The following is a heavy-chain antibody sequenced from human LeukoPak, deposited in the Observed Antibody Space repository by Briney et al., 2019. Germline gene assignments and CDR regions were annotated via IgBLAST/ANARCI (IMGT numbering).Heavy chain of an antibody. Sequence: SETLSLTCTVSGGSISSSSYYWGWIRQPPGKGLEWIGSIYYSGSTYYNPSLKSRVTISVDTSKNQFSLKLSSVTAADTAVYYCARSSMFRGVTVDYWGQGTLVTVSS. CDR2: IYYSGST. CDR3: ARSSMFRGVTVDY. D-gene: IGHD3-10*01. CDR1: GGSISSSSYY. V-gene: IGHV4-39*01. J-gene: IGHJ4*02.